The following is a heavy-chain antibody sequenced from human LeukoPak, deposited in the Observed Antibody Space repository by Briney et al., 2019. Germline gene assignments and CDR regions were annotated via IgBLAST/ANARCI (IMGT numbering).Heavy chain of an antibody. CDR3: AKEPPNSYGCFDY. CDR1: GFTFSSYG. V-gene: IGHV3-33*06. CDR2: IWYDGSNK. D-gene: IGHD5-18*01. J-gene: IGHJ4*02. Sequence: PGRSLRLSCAASGFTFSSYGMHWVRQAPGKGLEWVAVIWYDGSNKYYADSVKGRFTISRDNSKNTLYLQMNSLRAEDTAVYYCAKEPPNSYGCFDYWGQGTLVTVSS.